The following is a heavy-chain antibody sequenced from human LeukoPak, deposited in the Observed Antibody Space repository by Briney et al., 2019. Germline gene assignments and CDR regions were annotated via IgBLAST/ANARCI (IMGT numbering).Heavy chain of an antibody. Sequence: ASVKVSCKASGYTFTSYYMHSVRQAPGQGLEWMGIINPSGGSTSYAQKFQGRVSMARDTSTSTGYMELCSLRSEGTGVYYCAQDISGRMYGIWFDPWGQGTLVTVSS. CDR2: INPSGGST. CDR1: GYTFTSYY. D-gene: IGHD2-8*01. J-gene: IGHJ5*02. CDR3: AQDISGRMYGIWFDP. V-gene: IGHV1-46*01.